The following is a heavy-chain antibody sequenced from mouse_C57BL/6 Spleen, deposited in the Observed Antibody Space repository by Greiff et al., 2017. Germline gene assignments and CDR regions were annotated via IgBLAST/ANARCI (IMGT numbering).Heavy chain of an antibody. CDR1: GFTFSSYT. CDR3: ARGVNWVDY. D-gene: IGHD4-1*01. J-gene: IGHJ2*01. Sequence: EVKVVESGGGLVKPGGSLKLSCAASGFTFSSYTMSWVRQTPEKRLEWVATISGGGGNTYYPDSVKGRFPISRDNAKNTLYLQMSSLRSEDTALYYCARGVNWVDYWGQGTTLTVSS. V-gene: IGHV5-9*01. CDR2: ISGGGGNT.